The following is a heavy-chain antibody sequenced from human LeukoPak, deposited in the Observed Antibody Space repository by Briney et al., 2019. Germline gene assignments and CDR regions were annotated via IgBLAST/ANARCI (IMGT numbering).Heavy chain of an antibody. Sequence: TTSETLSLTCTVSGGSISISNYYWGWIRQPPGKGLEWIGSMSYSGRTYYNPSLKTRVTVSLDTSKNQFSLKLTSVTAADTAVYFCARGKGEIGVVPGRSPFKYYYYMDVWGKGTTVTVSS. D-gene: IGHD2-2*01. CDR2: MSYSGRT. V-gene: IGHV4-39*07. CDR3: ARGKGEIGVVPGRSPFKYYYYMDV. J-gene: IGHJ6*03. CDR1: GGSISISNYY.